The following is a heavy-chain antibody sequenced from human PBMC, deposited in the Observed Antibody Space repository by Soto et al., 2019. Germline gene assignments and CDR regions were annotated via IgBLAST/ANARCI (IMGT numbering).Heavy chain of an antibody. J-gene: IGHJ6*02. D-gene: IGHD2-2*01. CDR2: TYYRSKWYN. CDR1: GDSVSSNSAA. CDR3: ARDGPLGYCSSTSCYHYYGMDV. Sequence: SQTLSLTCAISGDSVSSNSAAWNWIRQSPSRGLEWLGRTYYRSKWYNYYAVSVKSRITINPDTSKNQFSLQLNSVTPEDTAVYYCARDGPLGYCSSTSCYHYYGMDVWGQGTTVTVSS. V-gene: IGHV6-1*01.